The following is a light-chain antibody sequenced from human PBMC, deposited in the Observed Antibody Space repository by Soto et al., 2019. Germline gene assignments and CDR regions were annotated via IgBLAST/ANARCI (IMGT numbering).Light chain of an antibody. J-gene: IGKJ4*01. CDR1: QSVTKY. V-gene: IGKV3-11*01. Sequence: VLTQSPATLSLSPGERATLSCRASQSVTKYLAWYQQKPGQALRLVMYDVSKTATGLPARFSGTGSGTDFTPANSSLVPEDFADYYCHQRSNCPLTFGGGTKLEIK. CDR2: DVS. CDR3: HQRSNCPLT.